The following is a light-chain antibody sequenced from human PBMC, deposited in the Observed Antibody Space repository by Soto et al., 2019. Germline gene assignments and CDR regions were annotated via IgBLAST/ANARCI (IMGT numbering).Light chain of an antibody. CDR2: AAS. CDR1: QAIGRN. Sequence: EIVLTQSPATLSVSPGESATLSCRASQAIGRNLAWCQQKPGQAPRLLIYAASTRATGIPGRFSGSGSGTEFTLTISSLQSEDFAVYYCQQYNNWPLTFGGGTKVDIK. V-gene: IGKV3-15*01. J-gene: IGKJ4*01. CDR3: QQYNNWPLT.